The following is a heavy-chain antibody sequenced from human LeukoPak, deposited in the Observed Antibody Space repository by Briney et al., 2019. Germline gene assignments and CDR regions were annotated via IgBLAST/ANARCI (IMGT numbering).Heavy chain of an antibody. D-gene: IGHD1-26*01. Sequence: GASVKVSCKASGYTFTSYGISWVRQAPGQGLEWMGWISAYNGNTNYAQKVKGRVTMTTDTPTSTAYMELRSLRSDDTAVYYCARLSGLGPDSPWELDRWGQGTLVTVSS. J-gene: IGHJ4*02. CDR1: GYTFTSYG. CDR3: ARLSGLGPDSPWELDR. CDR2: ISAYNGNT. V-gene: IGHV1-18*01.